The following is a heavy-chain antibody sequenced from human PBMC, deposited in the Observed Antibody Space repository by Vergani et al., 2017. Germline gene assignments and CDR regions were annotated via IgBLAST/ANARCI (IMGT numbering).Heavy chain of an antibody. CDR2: IFRDGDS. CDR1: GDSISSGYY. Sequence: QLQLQESGPGLVKPSETLSLSCRVSGDSISSGYYWAWIRQPPGRGLQWIGRIFRDGDSDYNPSLRSRVTVSVDPSKNQFSLKVNSVTATDTAVYYCARVGFGAGSSIDSWGRGTLVTVSS. D-gene: IGHD3-10*01. J-gene: IGHJ4*02. V-gene: IGHV4-38-2*02. CDR3: ARVGFGAGSSIDS.